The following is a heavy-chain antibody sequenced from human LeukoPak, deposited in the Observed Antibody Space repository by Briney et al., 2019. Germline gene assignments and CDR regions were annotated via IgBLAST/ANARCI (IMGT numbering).Heavy chain of an antibody. J-gene: IGHJ4*02. CDR3: ARDVNYAFDY. Sequence: ASVKVSCKPSGYSFTSNGISWVRQAPGQGLEWMAWISANSGNTNYAQNFQDRVTLTTDTSTSTAYMELRSLRSEDTAVYYCARDVNYAFDYWGQGTLVTVSS. CDR2: ISANSGNT. CDR1: GYSFTSNG. D-gene: IGHD3-16*01. V-gene: IGHV1-18*01.